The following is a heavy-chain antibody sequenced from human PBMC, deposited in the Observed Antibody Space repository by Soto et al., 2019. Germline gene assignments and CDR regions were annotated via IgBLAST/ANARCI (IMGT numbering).Heavy chain of an antibody. D-gene: IGHD3-10*01. CDR2: ISAGGGGT. CDR1: GFTFSTYA. CDR3: AKERDYYAFDY. Sequence: EVQLLESGGGLVQPGGSLRLSCAASGFTFSTYAMSWVRQAPGKGLEWVSGISAGGGGTYYADSVKGRFTISRDNSKNTLYLQMNSLRAKDTAVYYCAKERDYYAFDYWGQGTLVTVSS. V-gene: IGHV3-23*01. J-gene: IGHJ4*02.